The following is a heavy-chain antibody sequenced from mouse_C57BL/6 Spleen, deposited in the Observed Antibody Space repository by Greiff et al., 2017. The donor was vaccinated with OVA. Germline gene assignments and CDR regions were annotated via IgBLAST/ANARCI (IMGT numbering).Heavy chain of an antibody. CDR2: LYPRSGNT. J-gene: IGHJ4*01. V-gene: IGHV1-81*01. CDR3: ARGDYYGSSSNAMDY. D-gene: IGHD1-1*01. Sequence: VQLQQSGAELARPGASVKLSCKASGYTFTSYGISWVKQRTGQGLEWIGELYPRSGNTYYNEKFKGKTTLTADKSSSTAYMELRSLTSEDSAVYFCARGDYYGSSSNAMDYWGQGTSVTVSS. CDR1: GYTFTSYG.